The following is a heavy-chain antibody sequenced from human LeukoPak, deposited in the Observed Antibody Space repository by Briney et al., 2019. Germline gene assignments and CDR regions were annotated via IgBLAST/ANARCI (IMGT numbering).Heavy chain of an antibody. CDR3: AKDASQSVSFQT. D-gene: IGHD2-2*01. CDR2: IYYSGST. V-gene: IGHV4-59*12. Sequence: SETLSLTCTVSGGSISSYYWSWIRQPPGKGLEWIGYIYYSGSTNYNPSLKSRVTVSVDTSKNQFSLKLSSVTAADTAVYYCAKDASQSVSFQTWGQGTLVTVSS. J-gene: IGHJ5*02. CDR1: GGSISSYY.